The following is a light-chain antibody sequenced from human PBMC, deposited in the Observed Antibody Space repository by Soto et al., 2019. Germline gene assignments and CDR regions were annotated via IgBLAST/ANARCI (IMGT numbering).Light chain of an antibody. CDR1: QSISSW. CDR2: KAS. Sequence: DIQMTQSPSTLSASVGDRVSITCRASQSISSWLAWYQQKPGKAPELRIYKASSLESGVPSRFSGSGSGTEFTLTISSLQPDDFATYYCQQYKSYSRTFGQGTNVEIK. CDR3: QQYKSYSRT. V-gene: IGKV1-5*03. J-gene: IGKJ1*01.